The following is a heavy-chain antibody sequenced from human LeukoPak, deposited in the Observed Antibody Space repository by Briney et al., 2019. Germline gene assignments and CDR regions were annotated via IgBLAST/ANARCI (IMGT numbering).Heavy chain of an antibody. CDR2: INSDGSST. V-gene: IGHV3-74*01. Sequence: GGSLRLSCAASGFTVSSNYMSWVRQAPGKGLVWVSRINSDGSSTSYADSVKGRFTISRDNAKNTLYLQMNSLRAEDTAVYYCAKGRIPTFDYWGQGTLVTVSS. CDR1: GFTVSSNY. J-gene: IGHJ4*02. CDR3: AKGRIPTFDY.